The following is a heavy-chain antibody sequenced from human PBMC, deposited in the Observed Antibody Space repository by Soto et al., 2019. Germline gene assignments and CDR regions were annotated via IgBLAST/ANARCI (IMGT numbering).Heavy chain of an antibody. Sequence: PGGSLRLSCIASGFTFRTFAMTWVRQAPGKGLEWVSSISVSGDRTFYADSVKGRFTISRGNSKDTLYLQMNNMRGEDSALYYCAKGSWCDNWGQGTLVTVSS. D-gene: IGHD2-15*01. CDR1: GFTFRTFA. V-gene: IGHV3-23*01. CDR3: AKGSWCDN. CDR2: ISVSGDRT. J-gene: IGHJ4*02.